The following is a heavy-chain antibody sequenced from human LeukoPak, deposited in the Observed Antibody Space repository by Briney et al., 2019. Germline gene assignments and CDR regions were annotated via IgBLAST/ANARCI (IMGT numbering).Heavy chain of an antibody. CDR2: IYYSGST. V-gene: IGHV4-39*01. CDR1: GGSISSSSYY. D-gene: IGHD3-22*01. Sequence: PSETLSLTCTVSGGSISSSSYYWGWIRQPPGKGLEWIGSIYYSGSTYYNPSLKSRVTISVDTSKNQFSLKLSSVTAADTAVYYCARSSRITMIVVVSGAFDIWGQGTMVTVSS. J-gene: IGHJ3*02. CDR3: ARSSRITMIVVVSGAFDI.